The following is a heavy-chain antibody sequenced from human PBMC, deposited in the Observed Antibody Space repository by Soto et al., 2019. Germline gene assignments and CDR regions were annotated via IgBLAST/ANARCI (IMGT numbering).Heavy chain of an antibody. V-gene: IGHV3-30*03. Sequence: QVQLVESGGGVVQPGRSLRLTCAASGFIFSGSGMHWVRQAPGKGLEWVALISYDGSRTYYADSVRDRFTISRDNGQNTLYLQMNSLRAEDTAVYFCARWVGGSMSDNSGKYDSWGQGTLVIDSS. CDR3: ARWVGGSMSDNSGKYDS. CDR2: ISYDGSRT. CDR1: GFIFSGSG. J-gene: IGHJ5*01. D-gene: IGHD3-22*01.